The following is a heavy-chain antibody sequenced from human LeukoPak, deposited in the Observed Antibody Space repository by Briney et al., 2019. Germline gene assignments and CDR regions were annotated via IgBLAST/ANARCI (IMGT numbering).Heavy chain of an antibody. D-gene: IGHD3-9*01. CDR2: IYYSGST. CDR3: ARGYDILGVDP. Sequence: SETLSLTCTVSGGSISSYYWSWIRQPPGKGLEWIGYIYYSGSTNYNPSLKSRVTISVDTSKNQFSLKLSSVTAADTAVYYCARGYDILGVDPLGQGTLVTVSS. J-gene: IGHJ5*02. CDR1: GGSISSYY. V-gene: IGHV4-59*01.